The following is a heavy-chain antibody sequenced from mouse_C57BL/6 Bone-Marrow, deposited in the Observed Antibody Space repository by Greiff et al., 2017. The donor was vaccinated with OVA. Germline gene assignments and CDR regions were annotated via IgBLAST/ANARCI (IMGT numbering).Heavy chain of an antibody. D-gene: IGHD1-1*01. CDR2: ISYSGST. Sequence: EVMLVESGPGLAKPSQTLSLPCSVPGYSITSDYWNWIRKFPGNKLEYMGYISYSGSTYYNPSLKSRISITRDTSKNQYYLQLNSVTTEDTATYYCARYYYGSRYYAMDYWGQGTSVTVSS. V-gene: IGHV3-8*01. J-gene: IGHJ4*01. CDR1: GYSITSDY. CDR3: ARYYYGSRYYAMDY.